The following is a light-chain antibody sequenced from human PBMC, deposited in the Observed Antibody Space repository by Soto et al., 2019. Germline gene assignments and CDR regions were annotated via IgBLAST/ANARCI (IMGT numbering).Light chain of an antibody. Sequence: QSALTQPASVSGSPGQSITISCTGTSSDVGGYNYVSWYQQHPGKAPKLMISDVSNRPSGVSDRFSGSKSGNTASLTISGLQAEDEADYYCSSYTSSSTLYVFGTGTQLTVL. CDR3: SSYTSSSTLYV. CDR2: DVS. CDR1: SSDVGGYNY. V-gene: IGLV2-14*03. J-gene: IGLJ1*01.